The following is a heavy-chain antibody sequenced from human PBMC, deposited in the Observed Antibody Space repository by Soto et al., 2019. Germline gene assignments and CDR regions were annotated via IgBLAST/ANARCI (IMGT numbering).Heavy chain of an antibody. D-gene: IGHD4-17*01. CDR1: GYTFTIYD. CDR3: ARWDGDYGFDY. V-gene: IGHV1-8*01. Sequence: QVQLVQSGAEVKKPGASVKVSCKASGYTFTIYDINWVRQATGQGLEWMGWMIPNSGTTGYAQKFQGRVTMTRNTSISTAYMELSSLRSEDTAVYYWARWDGDYGFDYWGQGTLVTVSS. J-gene: IGHJ4*02. CDR2: MIPNSGTT.